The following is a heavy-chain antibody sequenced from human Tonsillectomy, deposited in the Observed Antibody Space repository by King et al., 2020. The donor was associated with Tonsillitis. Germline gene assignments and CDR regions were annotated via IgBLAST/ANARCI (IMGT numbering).Heavy chain of an antibody. D-gene: IGHD7-27*01. Sequence: VQLVESGGALVQPGGSLRLSCAASGFTFSSYSMNWVRQAPGRGLEWISYITAASSTIYYADSVKGRFTISRDNAKNSLYLQMNNLRAEDTAVYYCATDRNWAFDYGGQGALVTVSS. CDR3: ATDRNWAFDY. J-gene: IGHJ4*02. V-gene: IGHV3-48*04. CDR1: GFTFSSYS. CDR2: ITAASSTI.